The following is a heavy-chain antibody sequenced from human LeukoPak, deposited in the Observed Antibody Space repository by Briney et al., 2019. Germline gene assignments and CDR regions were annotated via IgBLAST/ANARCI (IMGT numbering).Heavy chain of an antibody. CDR2: IDPIDSFT. CDR3: ARLGDILTGQYGAFDI. Sequence: GQSLTISCKGSGYTFTSYWITWVRQMPGKGMEWRGRIDPIDSFTHYSPPFQGHVTISVDKSITTAYLQWSSLKASDTAMYYCARLGDILTGQYGAFDIWGQGTLVTVSS. CDR1: GYTFTSYW. D-gene: IGHD3-9*01. V-gene: IGHV5-10-1*01. J-gene: IGHJ3*02.